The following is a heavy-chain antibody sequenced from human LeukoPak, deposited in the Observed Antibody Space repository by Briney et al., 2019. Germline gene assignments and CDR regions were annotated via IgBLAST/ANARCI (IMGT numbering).Heavy chain of an antibody. CDR1: GGTLSSYA. J-gene: IGHJ4*02. Sequence: ASVKVSCKASGGTLSSYAISWVRQAPGQGLEWMGRIIPILGIANYAQKFQGRVTITADKSTSTAYMELSSLRSEDTAVYYCARDPYYYGSGSYNPDYWGQGTLVTVSS. CDR2: IIPILGIA. V-gene: IGHV1-69*04. D-gene: IGHD3-10*01. CDR3: ARDPYYYGSGSYNPDY.